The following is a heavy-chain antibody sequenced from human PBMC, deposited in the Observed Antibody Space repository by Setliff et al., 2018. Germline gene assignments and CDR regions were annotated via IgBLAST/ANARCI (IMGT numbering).Heavy chain of an antibody. CDR3: ARIKPFAMDV. V-gene: IGHV3-48*03. Sequence: GESLKISCAASGFIFSSYEMNWVRQAPGKGLEWVSYISTTGSTENYADSVKGRFTISRDNAENSLYLQMNRLRAEDTAVYYCARIKPFAMDVWGQGTTVTVSS. CDR1: GFIFSSYE. J-gene: IGHJ6*02. CDR2: ISTTGSTE.